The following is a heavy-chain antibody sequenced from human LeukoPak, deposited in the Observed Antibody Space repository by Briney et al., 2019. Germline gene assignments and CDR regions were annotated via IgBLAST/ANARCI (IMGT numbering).Heavy chain of an antibody. D-gene: IGHD3-22*01. V-gene: IGHV3-15*01. CDR2: IKSKTDGGTT. Sequence: GGSLRLSCAASGFTFSNAWMSWVRQAPGKGLEWVGRIKSKTDGGTTDHAAPVKGRFTISRDDSKNTLYLQMNSLKTEDTAVYYCTTSDSSGYYGAFDIWGQGTMVTVSS. CDR1: GFTFSNAW. CDR3: TTSDSSGYYGAFDI. J-gene: IGHJ3*02.